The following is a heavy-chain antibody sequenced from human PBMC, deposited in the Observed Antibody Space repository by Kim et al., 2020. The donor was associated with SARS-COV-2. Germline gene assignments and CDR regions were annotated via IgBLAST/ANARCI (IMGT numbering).Heavy chain of an antibody. J-gene: IGHJ4*02. CDR3: ARGGTTTFIVDY. Sequence: YYPDSVKDRVTISRDNAKNSLYLQMNSLRAEDTAVYYCARGGTTTFIVDYWGQGTLVTVSS. D-gene: IGHD1-7*01. V-gene: IGHV3-21*01.